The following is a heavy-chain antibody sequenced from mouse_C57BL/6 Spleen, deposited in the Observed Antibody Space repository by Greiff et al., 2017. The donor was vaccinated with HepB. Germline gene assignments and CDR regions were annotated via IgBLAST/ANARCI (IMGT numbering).Heavy chain of an antibody. D-gene: IGHD2-3*01. V-gene: IGHV1-20*01. Sequence: VHVKQSGPELVKPGDSVKISCKASGYSFTGYFMNWVMQSHGKSLEWIGRINPYNGDTFYNQKFKGKATLTVDKSSSTAHMELRSLTSEDSAVYYCARSYDGYPLENWGQGTLVTVSA. CDR2: INPYNGDT. CDR3: ARSYDGYPLEN. CDR1: GYSFTGYF. J-gene: IGHJ3*01.